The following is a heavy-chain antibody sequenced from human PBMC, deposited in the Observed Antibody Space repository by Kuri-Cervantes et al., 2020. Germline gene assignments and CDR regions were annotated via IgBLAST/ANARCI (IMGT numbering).Heavy chain of an antibody. V-gene: IGHV1-18*01. Sequence: ASVKVSCKASGYTFTSYGISWVRQAPGQGLEWMGWISAYNGNTNYAQKFQGRVTMTRDTSISTAYMELSRLRSEDTAVYYCARGDGDSSGYMDVWGQGTTVTVSS. D-gene: IGHD3-22*01. CDR3: ARGDGDSSGYMDV. J-gene: IGHJ6*02. CDR2: ISAYNGNT. CDR1: GYTFTSYG.